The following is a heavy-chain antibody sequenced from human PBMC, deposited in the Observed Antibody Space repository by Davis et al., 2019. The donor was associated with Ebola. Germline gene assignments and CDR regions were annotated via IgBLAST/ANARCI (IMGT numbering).Heavy chain of an antibody. V-gene: IGHV1-69*13. CDR3: ARAWVVVAAWFDP. D-gene: IGHD2-15*01. CDR1: GGTFSSYA. CDR2: IIPIFGTA. J-gene: IGHJ5*02. Sequence: SVKVSCKASGGTFSSYAISWVRQAPGQGLEWMGGIIPIFGTANYAQKFQGRVTITADESTSTAYMELSSLRSEDTAVYYCARAWVVVAAWFDPWGQGTLVTVSS.